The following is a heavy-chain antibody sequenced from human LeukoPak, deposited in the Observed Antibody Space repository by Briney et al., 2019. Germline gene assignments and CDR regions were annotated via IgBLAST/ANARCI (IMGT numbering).Heavy chain of an antibody. CDR1: XFTFTTYA. Sequence: GGSLRLSCAASXFTFTTYAMSWVRQAPGRGLEWVSSIGDSGAPTYYADSVKGRFTISRDNSQNTLYLQMNSLGADDTAVYYCAKVATWTYFDSWGQGTLVTVSS. D-gene: IGHD3/OR15-3a*01. J-gene: IGHJ4*02. V-gene: IGHV3-23*01. CDR2: IGDSGAPT. CDR3: AKVATWTYFDS.